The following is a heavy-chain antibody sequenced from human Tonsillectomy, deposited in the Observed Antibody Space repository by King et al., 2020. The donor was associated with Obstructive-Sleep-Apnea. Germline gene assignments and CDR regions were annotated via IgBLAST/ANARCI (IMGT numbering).Heavy chain of an antibody. J-gene: IGHJ6*02. V-gene: IGHV1-69*01. CDR2: IIPIFGTA. D-gene: IGHD2-2*01. Sequence: VQLVESGAEVKKPGSSVKVSCKASGGTFSSYAISWVRQAPGQGLEWMGGIIPIFGTANYAQKFQGRVTITADESTSTAYMGLSSLRSEDTAVYYCARGDIVVVPAAMSRYYYYGMDVWGQGTTVTVSS. CDR3: ARGDIVVVPAAMSRYYYYGMDV. CDR1: GGTFSSYA.